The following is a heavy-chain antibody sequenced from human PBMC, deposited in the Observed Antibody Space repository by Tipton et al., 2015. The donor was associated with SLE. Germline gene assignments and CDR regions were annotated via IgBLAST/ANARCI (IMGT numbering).Heavy chain of an antibody. D-gene: IGHD1-26*01. CDR2: ISGSGGST. CDR3: ARGKEYQAVGAKGYWFDP. Sequence: SLRLSCAASGFTFSSYAMSWVRQAPGKGLEWVSAISGSGGSTYYADSVKGRFTISRDNSKNTLYLQMNSLRAEDTAVYYCARGKEYQAVGAKGYWFDPWGQGTLVTVSS. CDR1: GFTFSSYA. J-gene: IGHJ5*02. V-gene: IGHV3-23*01.